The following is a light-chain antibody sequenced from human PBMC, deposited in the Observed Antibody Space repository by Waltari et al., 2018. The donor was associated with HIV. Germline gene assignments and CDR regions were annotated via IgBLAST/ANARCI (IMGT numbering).Light chain of an antibody. CDR3: QQSYTTPVA. CDR1: QAISSY. V-gene: IGKV1-39*01. J-gene: IGKJ1*01. Sequence: IQMTQSPSSLSASVGDRVTITCRASQAISSYLNWYQQKPGKAPKLLIYAASNLQGGVPSRFSGTGSGTHFTLTITSLQPEDFATYYCQQSYTTPVAFGQGTKVEIK. CDR2: AAS.